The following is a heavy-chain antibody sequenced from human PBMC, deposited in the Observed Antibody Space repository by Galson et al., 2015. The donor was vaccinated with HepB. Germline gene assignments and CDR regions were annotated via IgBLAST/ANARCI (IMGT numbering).Heavy chain of an antibody. J-gene: IGHJ4*02. V-gene: IGHV3-21*01. D-gene: IGHD5-24*01. CDR1: GFTFSSYS. Sequence: SLRLSCAASGFTFSSYSMNWVRQAPGKGLEWVSSISSSSSYIYYADSVKGRFTISRDNAKNSLYLQMNSLRAEDTAVYYCARGKRWLQYRDFDYWGQGTLVTVSS. CDR3: ARGKRWLQYRDFDY. CDR2: ISSSSSYI.